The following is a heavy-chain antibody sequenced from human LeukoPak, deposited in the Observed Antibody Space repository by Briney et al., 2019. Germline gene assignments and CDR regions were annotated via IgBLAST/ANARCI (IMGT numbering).Heavy chain of an antibody. D-gene: IGHD5-18*01. CDR2: FDPEDGET. CDR3: AREMLSSRGYSYGSSYNWFDP. V-gene: IGHV1-24*01. Sequence: GASVKVSCKVSGYTLTELSMHWVRQAPGKGLEWMGGFDPEDGETIYAQKFQGRVTMTEDTSTDTAYMELSSLRSEDTAVYYCAREMLSSRGYSYGSSYNWFDPWGQGTLVTVSS. CDR1: GYTLTELS. J-gene: IGHJ5*02.